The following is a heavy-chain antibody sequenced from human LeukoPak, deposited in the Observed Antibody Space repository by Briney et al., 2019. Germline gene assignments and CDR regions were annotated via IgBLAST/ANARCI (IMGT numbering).Heavy chain of an antibody. CDR1: GFTVNTND. D-gene: IGHD5/OR15-5a*01. CDR3: AGYGFYPY. CDR2: FAISGTI. J-gene: IGHJ4*02. Sequence: GASLRLSCAASGFTVNTNDMHSVRQPPGHGPEWIAYFAISGTIYYADSVRGRFTISRDNARNSLFLQMNSLRIDDTAIYYCAGYGFYPYWGQGTPVTVSS. V-gene: IGHV3-48*01.